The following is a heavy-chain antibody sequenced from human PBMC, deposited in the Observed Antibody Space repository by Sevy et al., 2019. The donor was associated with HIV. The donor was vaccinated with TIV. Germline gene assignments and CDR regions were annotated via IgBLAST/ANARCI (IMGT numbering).Heavy chain of an antibody. CDR3: ARDYCTGGSCYSDALDI. CDR1: GYTFTSYV. D-gene: IGHD2-15*01. Sequence: ASVKVSCKASGYTFTSYVLHWVRQAPGQRLEWMGWINAGNGNTKYSQKLQGRVTFTRDTYAGTAYMDLSRVTSEDTAVYYCARDYCTGGSCYSDALDIWGHGTMVTVSS. V-gene: IGHV1-3*01. J-gene: IGHJ3*02. CDR2: INAGNGNT.